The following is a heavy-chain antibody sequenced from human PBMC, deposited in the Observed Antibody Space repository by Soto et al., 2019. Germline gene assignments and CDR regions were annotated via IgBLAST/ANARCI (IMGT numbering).Heavy chain of an antibody. CDR3: AKGGTPRIMITFGGVIVPRYYFDY. CDR2: ISGSGGST. D-gene: IGHD3-16*02. Sequence: GGSLRLSCAASGFTFSSYAMSWVRQAPGKGLEWVSAISGSGGSTYYADSVKGRFTISRDNSKNTLYLQMNSLRAEDTAVYYCAKGGTPRIMITFGGVIVPRYYFDYWGQGTLVTVSS. V-gene: IGHV3-23*01. J-gene: IGHJ4*02. CDR1: GFTFSSYA.